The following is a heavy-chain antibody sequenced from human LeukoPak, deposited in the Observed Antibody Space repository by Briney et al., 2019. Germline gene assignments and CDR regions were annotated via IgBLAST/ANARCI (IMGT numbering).Heavy chain of an antibody. CDR3: AGGYCSDGTCYRFDP. Sequence: PGRSLRLSCAASGSTFSTYGMNWVRQAPGKGLEWLSYISTTSGTIYYADSVKGRFTISRENAKNSLYLQMNSLRAEDTAVYYCAGGYCSDGTCYRFDPWGQGTLVTVSS. CDR2: ISTTSGTI. J-gene: IGHJ5*02. V-gene: IGHV3-48*01. D-gene: IGHD2-15*01. CDR1: GSTFSTYG.